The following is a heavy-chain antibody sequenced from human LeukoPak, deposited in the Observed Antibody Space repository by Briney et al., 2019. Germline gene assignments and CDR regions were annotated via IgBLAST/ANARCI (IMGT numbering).Heavy chain of an antibody. J-gene: IGHJ4*02. CDR2: IIPIFGTA. V-gene: IGHV1-69*13. CDR1: GGTFSSYA. D-gene: IGHD2-15*01. Sequence: SVMVSCKASGGTFSSYAISWVRQAPGQGLEWMGGIIPIFGTANYAQKFQGRVTITADESTSTAYMELSSLRSEDTAVYYCARVGCSGGSCYFRYYFDYWGQGTLVTVSS. CDR3: ARVGCSGGSCYFRYYFDY.